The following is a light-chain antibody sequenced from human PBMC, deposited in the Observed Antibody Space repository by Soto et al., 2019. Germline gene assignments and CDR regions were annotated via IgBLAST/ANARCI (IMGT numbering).Light chain of an antibody. J-gene: IGLJ2*01. CDR3: QVWDSGSDL. V-gene: IGLV2-8*01. CDR1: STDVGGTHY. Sequence: QSALTQPPSASGSPGQSVTISCTGTSTDVGGTHYVSWYRQLPGKSPEVIIYEVTKRPSGVPERFSGSNSGNTATLTINRVEAGDEADYYCQVWDSGSDLFGGGTKVTVL. CDR2: EVT.